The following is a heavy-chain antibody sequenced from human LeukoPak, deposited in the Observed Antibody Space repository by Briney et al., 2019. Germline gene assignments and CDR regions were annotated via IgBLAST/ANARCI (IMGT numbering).Heavy chain of an antibody. CDR2: IDNDGRTT. CDR1: GFPFANTW. D-gene: IGHD3-10*01. J-gene: IGHJ4*02. CDR3: AIGGTYGSGS. Sequence: GGSLRLSCAASGFPFANTWMHWVRQAQGKGLVWVSLIDNDGRTTHYADSVKGRFTISRDNAKNTVYLQMNSLRAEDTAVYYCAIGGTYGSGSWGQGTLVTVSS. V-gene: IGHV3-74*01.